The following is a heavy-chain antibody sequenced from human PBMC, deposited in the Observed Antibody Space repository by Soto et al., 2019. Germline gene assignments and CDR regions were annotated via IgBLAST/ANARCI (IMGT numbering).Heavy chain of an antibody. CDR1: EFTFNSHC. V-gene: IGHV3-74*01. Sequence: EVQLTESGGGLVQRGGSLRLSCVASEFTFNSHCMHWVRQVPGTGLLWVSQISEDGTDALYANSVKGRFTISRDTPRDTLSLQLNSLRDEYTGFYYCVRGTRALNGVEYWGQGPLVTVSS. D-gene: IGHD1-1*01. CDR2: ISEDGTDA. CDR3: VRGTRALNGVEY. J-gene: IGHJ4*02.